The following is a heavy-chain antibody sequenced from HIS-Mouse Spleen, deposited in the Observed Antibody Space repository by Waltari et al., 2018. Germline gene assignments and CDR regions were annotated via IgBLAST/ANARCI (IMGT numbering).Heavy chain of an antibody. CDR1: GFPFSSAS. Sequence: EVQLVESGGGLVKPGGSLRLSGAASGFPFSSASMPWVRQAPGKGLEWVSSISSSSSYIYYADSVKGRFTISRDNAKNSLYLQMNSLRAEDTAVYYCARGPDSGSSLSPDYWGQGTLVTVSS. CDR2: ISSSSSYI. V-gene: IGHV3-21*01. D-gene: IGHD1-26*01. CDR3: ARGPDSGSSLSPDY. J-gene: IGHJ4*02.